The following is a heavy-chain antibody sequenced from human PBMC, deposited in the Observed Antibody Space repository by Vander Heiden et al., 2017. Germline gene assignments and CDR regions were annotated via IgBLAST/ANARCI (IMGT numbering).Heavy chain of an antibody. J-gene: IGHJ5*02. CDR1: GFTFSSYA. CDR3: AKDQGYDFWSGYYLNWFDP. D-gene: IGHD3-3*01. CDR2: ISGSGGST. Sequence: EVQLLESVGGLVQPGGSLRLSCAASGFTFSSYAMSWVRQAPGKGLEWVSAISGSGGSTYYADSVKGRFTISRDNSKNTLYLQMNSLRAEDTAVYYCAKDQGYDFWSGYYLNWFDPWGQGTLVTVSS. V-gene: IGHV3-23*01.